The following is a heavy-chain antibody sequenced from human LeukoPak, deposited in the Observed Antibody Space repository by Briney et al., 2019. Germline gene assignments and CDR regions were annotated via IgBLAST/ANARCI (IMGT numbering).Heavy chain of an antibody. Sequence: ASVKVSCKASGGTFSSYAISWVRQAPGQGLEWMGGIIPIFSTANYAQKFQGRVTITADKSTSTAYMELSSLRSEDTAVYYCARDRTGTSYWYFDLWGRGTLVTVSS. CDR3: ARDRTGTSYWYFDL. D-gene: IGHD1-1*01. CDR2: IIPIFSTA. V-gene: IGHV1-69*06. J-gene: IGHJ2*01. CDR1: GGTFSSYA.